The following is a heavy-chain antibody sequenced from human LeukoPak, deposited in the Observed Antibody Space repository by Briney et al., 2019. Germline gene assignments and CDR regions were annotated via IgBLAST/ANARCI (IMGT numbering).Heavy chain of an antibody. J-gene: IGHJ4*02. CDR3: ATYSSSWYYFDH. Sequence: SETLSLTCAVSGGSFSGYYWSWIRQPPGKGLEWIGEINHSGSTNYNPSLKSRVTISVDTSKNQFSLKVSSVTAADTAVYYCATYSSSWYYFDHWGQGTLVTVSS. V-gene: IGHV4-34*01. CDR2: INHSGST. CDR1: GGSFSGYY. D-gene: IGHD6-13*01.